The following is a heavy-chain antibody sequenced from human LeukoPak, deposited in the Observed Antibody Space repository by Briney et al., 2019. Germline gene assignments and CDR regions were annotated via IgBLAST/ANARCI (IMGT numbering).Heavy chain of an antibody. CDR3: VRDKDMATTADLGY. J-gene: IGHJ4*02. V-gene: IGHV3-74*01. Sequence: GGSLRLSCAASGFTFSASWMHWVRQAPGKGLVWVSRIQSDGTSATYADSVKGRFTISRDNARNTLYLEMNSLRAEDTAVYYCVRDKDMATTADLGYWGQGTLVTVSS. CDR1: GFTFSASW. CDR2: IQSDGTSA. D-gene: IGHD5-24*01.